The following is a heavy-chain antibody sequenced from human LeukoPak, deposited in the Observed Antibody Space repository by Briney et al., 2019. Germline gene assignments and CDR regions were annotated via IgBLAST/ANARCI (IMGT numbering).Heavy chain of an antibody. CDR2: IYHSGST. V-gene: IGHV4-59*01. CDR3: ASPAVVKGWWYFDL. CDR1: GGSISTYY. D-gene: IGHD3-22*01. J-gene: IGHJ2*01. Sequence: PSETLSLTCTVSGGSISTYYWNWIRQPPGKGLEWIGYIYHSGSTNYNPSLQSRVTISVDTSKNQFSLNLNSVTAADTAVYYCASPAVVKGWWYFDLWGRGTLVTVSS.